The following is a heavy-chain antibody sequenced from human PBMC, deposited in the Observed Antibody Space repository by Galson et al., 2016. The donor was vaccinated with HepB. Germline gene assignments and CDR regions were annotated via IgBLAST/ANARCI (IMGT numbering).Heavy chain of an antibody. D-gene: IGHD3-10*01. CDR3: ARDFRGSKIRARDFDF. J-gene: IGHJ4*02. CDR1: GFTFGSYS. V-gene: IGHV3-21*01. Sequence: SLRLSCATSGFTFGSYSMNWVRQAPGKGLEWVASISSNRVYINYGDSVKGRFTISRDNAKNSLYLQMNGLRAEDTAVYYCARDFRGSKIRARDFDFWGQGTLVTVCS. CDR2: ISSNRVYI.